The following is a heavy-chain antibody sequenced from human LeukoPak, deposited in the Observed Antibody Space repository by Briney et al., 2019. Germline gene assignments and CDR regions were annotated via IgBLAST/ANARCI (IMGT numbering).Heavy chain of an antibody. Sequence: GGSLRLSCAASGFTFSSYWMSWVRQAPGKGLEWVSAISGSGGSTYYADSVKGRFTISRDNSKNTLYLQMNSLRAEDTAVYYCAKSPTLDYYDSSGYYDYFDYWGQGTLVTVSS. D-gene: IGHD3-22*01. CDR1: GFTFSSYW. V-gene: IGHV3-23*01. CDR2: ISGSGGST. J-gene: IGHJ4*02. CDR3: AKSPTLDYYDSSGYYDYFDY.